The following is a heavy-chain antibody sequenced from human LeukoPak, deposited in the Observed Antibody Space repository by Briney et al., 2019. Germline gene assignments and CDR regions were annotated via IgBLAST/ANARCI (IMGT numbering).Heavy chain of an antibody. V-gene: IGHV4-59*12. CDR2: IYYSGST. Sequence: SETLSLTCTVSGGSISSYYWSWVRQPPGKGLEWIGSIYYSGSTYYNPSLKSRVTISVDTSKNQFSLKLSSVTAADTAVYYCARDRGSYYYYYMDVWGKGTTVTVSS. J-gene: IGHJ6*03. CDR1: GGSISSYY. CDR3: ARDRGSYYYYYMDV. D-gene: IGHD3-16*01.